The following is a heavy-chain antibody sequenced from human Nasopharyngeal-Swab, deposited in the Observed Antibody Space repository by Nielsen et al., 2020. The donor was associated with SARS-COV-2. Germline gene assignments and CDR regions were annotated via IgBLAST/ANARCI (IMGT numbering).Heavy chain of an antibody. CDR3: STSPFITVMERALDH. CDR1: RFTFSRHE. V-gene: IGHV3-48*03. Sequence: SLKISCAASRFTFSRHEMNCVRQAPGKGLEWLYYITSSGSTTYYADSVKGRFTISRDNAKNSLYLQMNGLRAEDTAVYYCSTSPFITVMERALDHWGQGTLVTVSS. J-gene: IGHJ4*02. D-gene: IGHD1-1*01. CDR2: ITSSGSTT.